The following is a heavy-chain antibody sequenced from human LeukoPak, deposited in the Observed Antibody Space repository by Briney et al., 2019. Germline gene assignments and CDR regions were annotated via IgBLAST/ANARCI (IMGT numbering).Heavy chain of an antibody. D-gene: IGHD4-23*01. J-gene: IGHJ4*02. CDR1: GGSISSYY. V-gene: IGHV4-4*07. CDR2: IYTSGST. Sequence: SETLSLTCTVSGGSISSYYWSWIRQPAGKGLEWIGRIYTSGSTNYNPSLKSRVTMSVDTSKNQFSLKLSSVTAADTAVYYCARDEYGGNDYYFDYWGQGTLVTVPS. CDR3: ARDEYGGNDYYFDY.